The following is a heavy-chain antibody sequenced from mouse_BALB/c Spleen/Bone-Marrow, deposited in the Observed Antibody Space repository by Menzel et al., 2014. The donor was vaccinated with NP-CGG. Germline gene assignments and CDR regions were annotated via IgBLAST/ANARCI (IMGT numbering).Heavy chain of an antibody. Sequence: EVKVVESGAELVKPGASVKLSCTASGFNIKDTYMHWVKQRPEQGLEWIGWIDPANGNTKYDPKFQGKAAITADTSSNTAYLQLSSLTSEDTAVYYCARWEYYAMDYWGQGTSVTVSS. CDR1: GFNIKDTY. D-gene: IGHD4-1*01. CDR3: ARWEYYAMDY. J-gene: IGHJ4*01. V-gene: IGHV14-3*02. CDR2: IDPANGNT.